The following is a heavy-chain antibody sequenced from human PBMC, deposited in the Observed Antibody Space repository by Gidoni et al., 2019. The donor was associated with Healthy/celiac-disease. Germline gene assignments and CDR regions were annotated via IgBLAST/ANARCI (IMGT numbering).Heavy chain of an antibody. D-gene: IGHD4-17*01. CDR3: AKARGVTTVTKGGY. Sequence: EVQLFESGGGLVQPGGSLRRPCAASVFTFISYAMSWVRQAPGKGLEWVSAISGSGGSTYYADSVKGRFTISRDNSKNTLYLQMNSLRAEDTAVYYCAKARGVTTVTKGGYWGQGTLVTVSS. V-gene: IGHV3-23*01. J-gene: IGHJ4*02. CDR2: ISGSGGST. CDR1: VFTFISYA.